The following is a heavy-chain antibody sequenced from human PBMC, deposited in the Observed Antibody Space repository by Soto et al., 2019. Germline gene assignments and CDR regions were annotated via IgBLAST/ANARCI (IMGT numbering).Heavy chain of an antibody. CDR3: ARDLRPTDY. Sequence: EVQLVESGGGLVQPGGSLRLSCAASGFTFSTYWMHWVRHTPGKGLVWVSRISNDGSTTHYADSVKGRFTISRDNAKDTLYLQMNSLRADDTAVYYCARDLRPTDYWGQGTLVTVSS. D-gene: IGHD6-6*01. J-gene: IGHJ4*02. CDR1: GFTFSTYW. CDR2: ISNDGSTT. V-gene: IGHV3-74*01.